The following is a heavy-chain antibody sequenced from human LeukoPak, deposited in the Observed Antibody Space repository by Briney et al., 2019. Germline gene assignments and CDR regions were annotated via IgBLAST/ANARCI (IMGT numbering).Heavy chain of an antibody. CDR3: AKGATAGRGPWFDP. J-gene: IGHJ5*02. V-gene: IGHV3-43*02. CDR1: GFTFSSYW. Sequence: GGSLRLSCAASGFTFSSYWMRWVRHAPGKGLEWVSLVSGDGGTTYYADSVKGRFTISRDNSKNSLYLQMNSLRTEDTALYYCAKGATAGRGPWFDPWGQGTLVTVSS. D-gene: IGHD1-1*01. CDR2: VSGDGGTT.